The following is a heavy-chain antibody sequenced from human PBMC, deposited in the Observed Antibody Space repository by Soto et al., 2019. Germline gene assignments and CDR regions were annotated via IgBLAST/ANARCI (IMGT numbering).Heavy chain of an antibody. V-gene: IGHV3-30*18. J-gene: IGHJ6*02. CDR3: AKGTLRSPDV. Sequence: QVQLVESGGGVVQPGRSLRLSCAASGFTFSSYGMHWVRQAPGKGLEWVAVISYDGSNKYYADSVKGRFTISRDNSKNTLYLQMNSLRAEDTAVYYCAKGTLRSPDVWGQGTTVTVSS. CDR1: GFTFSSYG. CDR2: ISYDGSNK. D-gene: IGHD2-8*01.